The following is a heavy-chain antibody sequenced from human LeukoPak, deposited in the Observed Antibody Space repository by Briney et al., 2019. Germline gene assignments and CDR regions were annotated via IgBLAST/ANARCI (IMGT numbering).Heavy chain of an antibody. CDR2: ISGSGGST. CDR3: ARQLGYCSAGTCYFGY. D-gene: IGHD2-15*01. Sequence: GGSLRLSCAASGFTFSSYAMSWVRQAPGMGLEWVSAISGSGGSTYYADSVKGRFTISRDNSKNTLYLQINSLRAEDTAIYYCARQLGYCSAGTCYFGYWGQGTLVTVSS. V-gene: IGHV3-23*01. CDR1: GFTFSSYA. J-gene: IGHJ4*02.